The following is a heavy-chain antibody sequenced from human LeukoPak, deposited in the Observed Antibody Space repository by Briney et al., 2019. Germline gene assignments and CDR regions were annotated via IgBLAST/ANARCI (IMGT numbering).Heavy chain of an antibody. D-gene: IGHD4-17*01. CDR1: GFTFSSYE. J-gene: IGHJ4*02. CDR3: ARDPYYGDYVV. Sequence: GGSLRLSCAASGFTFSSYEMNWVRQAPGKGLEWVSYISSSGSTIYYADSVKGRFTISRDNAKNSLYLQMNSLRAEDTAVYYCARDPYYGDYVVWGQGALVTVSS. CDR2: ISSSGSTI. V-gene: IGHV3-48*03.